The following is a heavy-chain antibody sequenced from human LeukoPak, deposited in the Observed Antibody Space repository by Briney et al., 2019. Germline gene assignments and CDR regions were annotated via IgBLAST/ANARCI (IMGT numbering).Heavy chain of an antibody. V-gene: IGHV3-30*03. D-gene: IGHD6-19*01. CDR2: ISYDGSNK. CDR3: ARDGIAVPTYYFDY. CDR1: GFTFSSYC. Sequence: GGSLRLSCAASGFTFSSYCMTWVRQAPGKGLEWVAVISYDGSNKYYADSVKGRFTISRDNSKNTLYLQMNSLRAEDTAVYYCARDGIAVPTYYFDYWGQGTLVTVSS. J-gene: IGHJ4*02.